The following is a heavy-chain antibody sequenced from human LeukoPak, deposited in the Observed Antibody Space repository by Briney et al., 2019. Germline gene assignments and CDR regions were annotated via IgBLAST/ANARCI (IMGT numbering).Heavy chain of an antibody. CDR1: GFRFTGFW. Sequence: GGSLRLSCAASGFRFTGFWMSWVRQAPGKGPEWVANIKQDGSEKFYVDSVKGRFTISRDNAKNSLYLQMNSLRAEDTAVYYCGGGLVRGPKDYWGQGTLVTVSS. CDR3: GGGLVRGPKDY. CDR2: IKQDGSEK. J-gene: IGHJ4*02. D-gene: IGHD3-10*01. V-gene: IGHV3-7*01.